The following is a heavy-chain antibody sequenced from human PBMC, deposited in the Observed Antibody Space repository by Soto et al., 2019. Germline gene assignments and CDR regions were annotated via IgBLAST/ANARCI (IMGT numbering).Heavy chain of an antibody. V-gene: IGHV4-30-4*01. CDR2: IYYSGST. CDR3: ARDSPIYDSSGYYSGFDY. J-gene: IGHJ4*02. Sequence: SETLSLTCTVSGGSISSGDYYWSWIRQPPGKGLEWIGYIYYSGSTYYNPSLKSRVTISVDTSKNQFSLKLSSVTAADTAVYYCARDSPIYDSSGYYSGFDYWGQGTLVTVSS. CDR1: GGSISSGDYY. D-gene: IGHD3-22*01.